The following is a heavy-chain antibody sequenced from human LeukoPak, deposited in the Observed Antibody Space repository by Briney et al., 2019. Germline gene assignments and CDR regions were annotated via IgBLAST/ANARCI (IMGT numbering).Heavy chain of an antibody. CDR2: IRYDGSNK. V-gene: IGHV3-30*02. CDR1: GFTVSSNY. CDR3: AKDEYSSSWYYYYMDV. J-gene: IGHJ6*03. D-gene: IGHD6-13*01. Sequence: GGSLRLSCAASGFTVSSNYMTWVRQAPGKGLEWVAFIRYDGSNKYYADSVKGRFTISRDNSKNTLYLQMNSLRAEDTAVYYCAKDEYSSSWYYYYMDVWGKGTTVTVSS.